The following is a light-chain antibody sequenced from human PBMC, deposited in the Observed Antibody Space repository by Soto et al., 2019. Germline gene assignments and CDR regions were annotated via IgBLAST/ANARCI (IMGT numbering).Light chain of an antibody. CDR3: QQYSNYEYT. CDR1: QSVSSW. J-gene: IGKJ2*01. CDR2: DAL. V-gene: IGKV1-5*01. Sequence: DIRMTQSPSTLSASVGDRVSITCRASQSVSSWLAWYQQKPGKAPKLLIYDALSLESGVPSMFSGSGSGTECTLTISSLQPDDFATYYCQQYSNYEYTFGQGTKLEI.